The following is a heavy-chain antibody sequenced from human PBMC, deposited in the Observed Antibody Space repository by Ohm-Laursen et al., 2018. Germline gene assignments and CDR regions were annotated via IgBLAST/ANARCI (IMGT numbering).Heavy chain of an antibody. CDR3: TRSRYAGSHDDY. CDR2: IKSDGSII. J-gene: IGHJ4*02. Sequence: SLRLSCAASGFTFSSYAMSWVRQTPGKGLVWVSRIKSDGSIITYADSVKGRFTISRDNAKNTLYLQMNSLRAEDTGVYYCTRSRYAGSHDDYWGQGTLLTVSS. V-gene: IGHV3-74*01. CDR1: GFTFSSYA. D-gene: IGHD2-2*01.